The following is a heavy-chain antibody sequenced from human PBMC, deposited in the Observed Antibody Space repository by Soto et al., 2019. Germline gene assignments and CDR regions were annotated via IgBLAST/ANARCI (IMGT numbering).Heavy chain of an antibody. D-gene: IGHD3-22*01. CDR3: ARDFRDSLHYDSSGYSY. CDR2: ISGSGGST. V-gene: IGHV3-23*01. J-gene: IGHJ4*02. Sequence: GGSLRLSCAASGFTFSSFAMSWVRQAPGKGLEWVSAISGSGGSTYYADSVKGRFTISRDNSKNTLYLQMNSLRSEDTAVYYCARDFRDSLHYDSSGYSYWGQGTLVTVSS. CDR1: GFTFSSFA.